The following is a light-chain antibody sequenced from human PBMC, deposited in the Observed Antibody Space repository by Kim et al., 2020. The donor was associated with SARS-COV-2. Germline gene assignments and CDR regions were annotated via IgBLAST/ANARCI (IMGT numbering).Light chain of an antibody. CDR3: LQDYNYPLT. J-gene: IGKJ5*01. Sequence: AIQMTQSPSSLSASVGDRVTIPCRASQDISTELGWYVQKPGKAPELLIFGSSTVQSGVPSRFSGSGSGTDFTLTISSLQPEDFATYYCLQDYNYPLTFGQGTRLGIK. CDR2: GSS. V-gene: IGKV1-6*01. CDR1: QDISTE.